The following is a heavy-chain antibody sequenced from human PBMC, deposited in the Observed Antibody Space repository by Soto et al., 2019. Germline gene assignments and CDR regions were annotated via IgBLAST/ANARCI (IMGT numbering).Heavy chain of an antibody. J-gene: IGHJ4*02. Sequence: QVQLVQSGAEVKKPGSSVKVSCKASGGTFSSYTISWVRQAPGQGLEWMGRIIPILGIANYAQKFQGRVTITADKSASTAYMELSSLRSEDTAVYYCARNYDSSGYYLDYWGQGTLVTVSS. CDR1: GGTFSSYT. V-gene: IGHV1-69*02. CDR3: ARNYDSSGYYLDY. CDR2: IIPILGIA. D-gene: IGHD3-22*01.